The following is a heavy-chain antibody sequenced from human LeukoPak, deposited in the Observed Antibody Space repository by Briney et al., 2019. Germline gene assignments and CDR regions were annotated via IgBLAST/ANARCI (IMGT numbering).Heavy chain of an antibody. J-gene: IGHJ5*02. D-gene: IGHD4-17*01. CDR2: ISSSGSTI. CDR1: GFTFSDYY. V-gene: IGHV3-11*01. CDR3: ARDSAEYRGHYVNWFDP. Sequence: GGSLRLSCAASGFTFSDYYMSWIRQAPGKGLEWVSYISSSGSTIYYADSVKGRFTISRDNAKNSLYLQMNSLRAEDTAVYYCARDSAEYRGHYVNWFDPWGQGTLVTVSS.